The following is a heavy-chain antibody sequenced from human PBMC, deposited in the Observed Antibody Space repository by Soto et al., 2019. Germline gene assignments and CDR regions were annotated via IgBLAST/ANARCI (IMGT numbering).Heavy chain of an antibody. CDR1: SDSISSYY. Sequence: QVQLQESGPGLVRPSETLSLTCTVSSDSISSYYWIWIRQSPGKGLEWIGYTDYSGNTNYNPSHTSRVTISGDTSKNQFSLRLSSVTAADTAVYYCARAVGDPLYYLDYWGQGTLVTVSS. V-gene: IGHV4-59*08. J-gene: IGHJ4*02. D-gene: IGHD6-19*01. CDR2: TDYSGNT. CDR3: ARAVGDPLYYLDY.